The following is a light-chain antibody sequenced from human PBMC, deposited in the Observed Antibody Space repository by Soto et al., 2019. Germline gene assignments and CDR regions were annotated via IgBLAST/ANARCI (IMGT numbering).Light chain of an antibody. Sequence: QAVVTQPPSVSAAPGQTVTISCSGSSSNIGSWYVSWYQQVPGTAPKLLSYDDDKRPSGIPDRFSASKSGTSATLAITGLQTGDEADFFCGAWDSRLSALVFGARTKLTVL. CDR2: DDD. CDR3: GAWDSRLSALV. V-gene: IGLV1-51*01. CDR1: SSNIGSWY. J-gene: IGLJ2*01.